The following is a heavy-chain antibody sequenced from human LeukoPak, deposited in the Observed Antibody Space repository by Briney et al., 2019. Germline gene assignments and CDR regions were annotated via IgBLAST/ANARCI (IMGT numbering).Heavy chain of an antibody. V-gene: IGHV1-24*01. CDR3: ATATTFWGSYRSWLDS. CDR1: GTTLSKLS. J-gene: IGHJ5*01. CDR2: RDPEDGER. D-gene: IGHD3-16*02. Sequence: ASVKLSCKVSGTTLSKLSIHWVRQAPGNALEWMGGRDPEDGERISAPKFHGRLTMAEDTSTDTAYMELNSLDSEEPAVYFCATATTFWGSYRSWLDSWGQGTLVTVSS.